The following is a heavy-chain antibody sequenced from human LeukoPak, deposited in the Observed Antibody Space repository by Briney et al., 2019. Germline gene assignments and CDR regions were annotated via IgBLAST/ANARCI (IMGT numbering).Heavy chain of an antibody. CDR1: GGSFSGYY. V-gene: IGHV4-34*01. CDR3: ARDLSVRGVIRGWFDP. CDR2: INHSGST. D-gene: IGHD3-10*01. Sequence: SETLSLACAVYGGSFSGYYWSWIRQPPGKGLEWIGEINHSGSTNYNPSLKSRVTISVDTSKNQFSLKLSSVTAADTAVYYCARDLSVRGVIRGWFDPWGQGTLVTVSS. J-gene: IGHJ5*02.